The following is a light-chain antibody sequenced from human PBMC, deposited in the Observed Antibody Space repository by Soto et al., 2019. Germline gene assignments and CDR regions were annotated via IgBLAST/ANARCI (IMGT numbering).Light chain of an antibody. V-gene: IGKV3-11*01. CDR3: QQRTS. Sequence: EIVLTQSPATLSLSPGERATLSCRASQRITNLAWYQHKPGQAPRLLIYDVSNRATGIPARFSGSGSGTGFTLSISSLDPEDFAVYYCQQRTSFGGGTKVEIK. J-gene: IGKJ4*01. CDR1: QRITN. CDR2: DVS.